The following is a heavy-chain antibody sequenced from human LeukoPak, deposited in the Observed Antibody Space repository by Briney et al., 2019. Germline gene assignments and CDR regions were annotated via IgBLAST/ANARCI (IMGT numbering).Heavy chain of an antibody. CDR1: GFTFDDYA. D-gene: IGHD3-10*01. CDR2: MSWNNEII. J-gene: IGHJ3*02. V-gene: IGHV3-9*01. Sequence: PGRSLRLSCAASGFTFDDYAMHWVRQTPGKGLEWVSGMSWNNEIIDYAYPLKSRFTISRDNAKHSLYLQMNSLRAEDTALYFCARGDDPALLDTFDIWGQGTMVTVSS. CDR3: ARGDDPALLDTFDI.